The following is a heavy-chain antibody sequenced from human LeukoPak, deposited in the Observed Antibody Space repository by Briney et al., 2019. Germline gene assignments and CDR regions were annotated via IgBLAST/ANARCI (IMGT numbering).Heavy chain of an antibody. D-gene: IGHD1-20*01. CDR1: GFTFTDAW. Sequence: PGGSLRLSCAASGFTFTDAWMNWVRQAPGKGLEWVGRIKSKADGETIDYAAPVKGRFTFSRDDSKNMLYLQMNSLKSEDTAVYYCSTLTSRGLSDSWGQGTLVTVSS. V-gene: IGHV3-15*07. CDR2: IKSKADGETI. J-gene: IGHJ4*02. CDR3: STLTSRGLSDS.